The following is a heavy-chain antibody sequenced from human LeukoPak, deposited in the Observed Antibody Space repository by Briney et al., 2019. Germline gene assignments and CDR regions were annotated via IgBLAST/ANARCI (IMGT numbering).Heavy chain of an antibody. Sequence: PGGSLRLSCAASGFAFSSYGMHWVRQAPGKGLEWGGVISNDGTNEYYADSVKGRFTISRDNSKNTLYLQMNSLRAEDTAVYFCSNTRAATDKPPHDYWGQGTLVTVSS. D-gene: IGHD2-15*01. CDR3: SNTRAATDKPPHDY. J-gene: IGHJ4*02. CDR1: GFAFSSYG. V-gene: IGHV3-30*18. CDR2: ISNDGTNE.